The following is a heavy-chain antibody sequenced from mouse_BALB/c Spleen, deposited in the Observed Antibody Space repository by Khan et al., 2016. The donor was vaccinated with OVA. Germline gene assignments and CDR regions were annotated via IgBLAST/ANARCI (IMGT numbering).Heavy chain of an antibody. D-gene: IGHD2-1*01. J-gene: IGHJ1*01. CDR3: VRSGGNFHWYFDV. V-gene: IGHV5-17*02. CDR2: MSSGSSTI. Sequence: EVELVESGGGLVQPGGSRKLSCAASGSTFSSFGMHWVRQAPKKGLEWVAYMSSGSSTIYYVDTVKGRFTISRDNPKNTLFLQMTSLRSEDTAMYYCVRSGGNFHWYFDVWGAGTSVTVSS. CDR1: GSTFSSFG.